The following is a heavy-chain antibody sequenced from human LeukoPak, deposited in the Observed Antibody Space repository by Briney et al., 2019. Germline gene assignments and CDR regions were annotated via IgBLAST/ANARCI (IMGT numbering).Heavy chain of an antibody. CDR3: ARLYYYDSSGYTLGFFDY. D-gene: IGHD3-22*01. CDR1: GGSISSYY. CDR2: IYYSGST. Sequence: PSETLSLTCTVSGGSISSYYWSWIRQPPGKGLEWIGYIYYSGSTNYNPSLKSRVTISVDTSKNQFSLKLSSVTAADTAVYYCARLYYYDSSGYTLGFFDYWGQGTLVTVSS. J-gene: IGHJ4*02. V-gene: IGHV4-59*08.